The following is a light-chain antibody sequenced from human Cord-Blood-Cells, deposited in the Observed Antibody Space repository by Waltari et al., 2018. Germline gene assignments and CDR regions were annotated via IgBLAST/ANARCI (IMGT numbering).Light chain of an antibody. J-gene: IGLJ3*02. CDR2: YDS. CDR3: QVWDSSSDHWV. Sequence: SYVLTQPPSVSVAPGKTARLTWGGNNLGSKRVHWYQQKPGQAPVLVIYYDSDRPSGIPERFSGSNSGNTATLTISRVEAGDEADYYCQVWDSSSDHWVFGGGTKLTVL. V-gene: IGLV3-21*04. CDR1: NLGSKR.